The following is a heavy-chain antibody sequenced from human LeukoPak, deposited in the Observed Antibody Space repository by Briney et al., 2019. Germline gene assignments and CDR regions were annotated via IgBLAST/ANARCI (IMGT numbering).Heavy chain of an antibody. Sequence: PGGSLRLSCTASGFIFSSYGMHWVRQAPGKGLEWVTVISYDGSDKFFADSVKGRFTISRDNSKNTLYSQMNSLRGEDTAVFYCARPQGYFAANFDYWGQGTLVTVSS. CDR3: ARPQGYFAANFDY. CDR1: GFIFSSYG. J-gene: IGHJ4*02. V-gene: IGHV3-30*03. CDR2: ISYDGSDK. D-gene: IGHD3-22*01.